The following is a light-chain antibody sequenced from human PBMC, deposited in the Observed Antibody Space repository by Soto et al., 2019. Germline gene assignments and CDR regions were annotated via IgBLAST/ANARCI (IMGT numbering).Light chain of an antibody. CDR2: SNN. CDR1: TSSIGRNY. V-gene: IGLV1-44*01. Sequence: QAVVTQPPSASGTPGQRVTISCSGGTSSIGRNYVYWYQQLPGTAPKLLIYSNNQRPSGVPDRFSGSKSGTSASLAISGLQSEDEADYYCAAWDDSLNGYVFGTGTKLTVL. CDR3: AAWDDSLNGYV. J-gene: IGLJ1*01.